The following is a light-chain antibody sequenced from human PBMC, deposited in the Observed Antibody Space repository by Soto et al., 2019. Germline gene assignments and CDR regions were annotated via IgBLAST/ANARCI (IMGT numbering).Light chain of an antibody. Sequence: QSALTQPASVSGSPGQSITISCTGTSSDVGGYNFVSWYQQHPGKAPKFMIYEVTNRPSGVSNRFSGSKSGNTASLTIAGRQAEDEADYYCCSYTSSYTWVFGGGTKLTVL. CDR2: EVT. CDR3: CSYTSSYTWV. V-gene: IGLV2-14*01. CDR1: SSDVGGYNF. J-gene: IGLJ3*02.